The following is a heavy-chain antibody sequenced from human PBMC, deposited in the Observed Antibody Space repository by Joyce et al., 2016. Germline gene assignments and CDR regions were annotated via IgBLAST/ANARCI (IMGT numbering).Heavy chain of an antibody. Sequence: QVQLQESGPGLVKAWETLSLTCTVSGASVSSGNYYWTWIRQPPGKGLEWIGHIYYSGSTKSNPSLKSRLTRSVDTSKNQFSLKLSSVTAADTAVYYCTGVGIVGGSDFDFWGQGTLVTVSS. J-gene: IGHJ4*02. V-gene: IGHV4-61*01. D-gene: IGHD1-26*01. CDR2: IYYSGST. CDR3: TGVGIVGGSDFDF. CDR1: GASVSSGNYY.